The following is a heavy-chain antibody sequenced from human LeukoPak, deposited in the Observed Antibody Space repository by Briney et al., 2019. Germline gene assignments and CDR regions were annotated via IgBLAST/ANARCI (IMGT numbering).Heavy chain of an antibody. D-gene: IGHD3-16*01. CDR2: IIPIFGTA. CDR3: ARSQAGIIMITFGGVFDY. J-gene: IGHJ4*02. CDR1: GGTFSSYA. V-gene: IGHV1-69*06. Sequence: GSSVKVSCKASGGTFSSYAISWVRQAPGQGLEWMGGIIPIFGTANYAPKFQGKVTITADKSTSTAYMELSSLRSEDTAVYYCARSQAGIIMITFGGVFDYWGQGTLVSVSS.